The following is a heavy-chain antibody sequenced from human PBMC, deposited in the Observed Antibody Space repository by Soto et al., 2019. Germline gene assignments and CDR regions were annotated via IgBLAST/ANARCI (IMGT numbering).Heavy chain of an antibody. D-gene: IGHD5-18*01. CDR2: INHSGST. CDR1: GGSFSGYY. V-gene: IGHV4-34*01. CDR3: ARGQRRGYSYGRYFDY. J-gene: IGHJ4*02. Sequence: PSETLSLTCAVYGGSFSGYYWSWIRRPPGKGLEWIGEINHSGSTNYNPSLKSRVTISVDTSKNQFSLKLSSVTAADTAVYYCARGQRRGYSYGRYFDYWGQGTLVTVSS.